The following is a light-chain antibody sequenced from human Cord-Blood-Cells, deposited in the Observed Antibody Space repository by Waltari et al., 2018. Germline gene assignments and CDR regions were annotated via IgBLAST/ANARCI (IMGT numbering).Light chain of an antibody. Sequence: ESVFTQSPATLSLYAGERATLSCRASQSVSSYLAWYQQNPGQAPRLLIYDASNRATGIPARFSGSGSGTDFTLTISSLEPEDFAVYYCQQRSNWLTFGGGTKVEIK. CDR3: QQRSNWLT. CDR1: QSVSSY. J-gene: IGKJ4*01. V-gene: IGKV3-11*01. CDR2: DAS.